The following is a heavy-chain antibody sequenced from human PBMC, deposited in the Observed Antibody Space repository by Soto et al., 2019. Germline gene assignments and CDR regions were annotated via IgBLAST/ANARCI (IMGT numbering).Heavy chain of an antibody. V-gene: IGHV4-34*01. CDR3: ARASSSWYYYYGMDV. CDR1: GGSFSGYY. J-gene: IGHJ6*02. Sequence: SDTLSLTCAVYGGSFSGYYWSWIRQPPGKGLEWIGEINHSGSTNYNPSLKSRVTISVDTSKNQFSLKLSSVTAADTAVYYCARASSSWYYYYGMDVWGQGTTVTVSS. D-gene: IGHD6-13*01. CDR2: INHSGST.